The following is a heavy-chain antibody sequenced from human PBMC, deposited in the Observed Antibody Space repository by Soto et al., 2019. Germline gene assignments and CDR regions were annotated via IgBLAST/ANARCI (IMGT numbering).Heavy chain of an antibody. J-gene: IGHJ4*02. Sequence: QVQLQESGPGLVKPSETLSLTCNVSGGSISRQYWSWIRQPPGRGLEWIGYVYYTGSTNYNPSLKSRVTISIDTSKNQVSLKLSSVTTADTAVYYCARDNFRPAGRFDYWGQGTLVTVSS. V-gene: IGHV4-59*11. D-gene: IGHD2-2*01. CDR1: GGSISRQY. CDR3: ARDNFRPAGRFDY. CDR2: VYYTGST.